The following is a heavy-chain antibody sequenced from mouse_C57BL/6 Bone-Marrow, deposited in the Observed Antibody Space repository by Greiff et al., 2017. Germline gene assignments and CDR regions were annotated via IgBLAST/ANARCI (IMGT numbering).Heavy chain of an antibody. J-gene: IGHJ2*01. D-gene: IGHD4-1*01. Sequence: EVKLVESGAELVRPGASVKLSCTASGFNIKDDYMHWVKQRPEQGLEWIGWIDPENGDTEYAPKVPGKATITADPSSNTAYLQLSSLTSEDTAVYYCTTGLTGTWGQGTTLTVSS. CDR1: GFNIKDDY. V-gene: IGHV14-4*01. CDR2: IDPENGDT. CDR3: TTGLTGT.